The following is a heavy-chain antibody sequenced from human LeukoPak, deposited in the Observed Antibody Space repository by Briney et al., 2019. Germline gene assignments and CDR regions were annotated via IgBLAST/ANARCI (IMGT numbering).Heavy chain of an antibody. J-gene: IGHJ5*02. CDR3: AKEWYYYDSSGLLYNWLDP. Sequence: GGSLRLSCAASGFTFSSYAMSWVRQAPGKGLECVSAISGSGGSTYYADSVKGRFTISRDNSKNTLYLQMNSLRAEDTAVYYCAKEWYYYDSSGLLYNWLDPWGQGTLVTVSS. V-gene: IGHV3-23*01. D-gene: IGHD3-22*01. CDR2: ISGSGGST. CDR1: GFTFSSYA.